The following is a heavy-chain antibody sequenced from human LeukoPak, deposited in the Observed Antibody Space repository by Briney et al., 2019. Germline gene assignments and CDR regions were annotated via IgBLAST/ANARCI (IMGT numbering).Heavy chain of an antibody. Sequence: GGSLRLSCAASGFTFSSYAMSWVRQAPGKGLEWVSAIIVSGGSTYYADSVKGGVTISRDNSKNTLYLQMKSPRAQETGLYICAKPALRGGWKHDAFDIWGQGTMVTVSS. D-gene: IGHD6-19*01. J-gene: IGHJ3*02. CDR3: AKPALRGGWKHDAFDI. CDR1: GFTFSSYA. CDR2: IIVSGGST. V-gene: IGHV3-23*01.